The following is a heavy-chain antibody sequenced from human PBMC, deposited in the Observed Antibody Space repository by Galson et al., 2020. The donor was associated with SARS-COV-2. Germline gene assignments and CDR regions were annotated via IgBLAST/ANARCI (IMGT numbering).Heavy chain of an antibody. V-gene: IGHV3-66*04. J-gene: IGHJ3*01. CDR2: IWSIGII. D-gene: IGHD3-10*01. Sequence: GGSLRLSCAASEFTVSNNSISWVRQAPGKGLEWVPVIWSIGIIYYPDSVKGRFTISSDNSKNTVYLQMNSLRVEDTALYYCARHRGGSGSDAFDVWGQGTMVTVSS. CDR3: ARHRGGSGSDAFDV. CDR1: EFTVSNNS.